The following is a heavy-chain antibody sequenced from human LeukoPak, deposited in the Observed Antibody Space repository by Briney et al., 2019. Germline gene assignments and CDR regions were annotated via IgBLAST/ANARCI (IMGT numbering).Heavy chain of an antibody. Sequence: GGSLRLSCAASGFTFSSYAMTWVRQAPGKGLEWVSTISDSGARTNYADSAKGRFTISRDNSMNTLYLQMNSLRADDTAVYYCAKDLESSSSGWYEEFDPWGQGTLVTVSS. D-gene: IGHD6-19*01. J-gene: IGHJ5*02. CDR2: ISDSGART. CDR3: AKDLESSSSGWYEEFDP. V-gene: IGHV3-23*01. CDR1: GFTFSSYA.